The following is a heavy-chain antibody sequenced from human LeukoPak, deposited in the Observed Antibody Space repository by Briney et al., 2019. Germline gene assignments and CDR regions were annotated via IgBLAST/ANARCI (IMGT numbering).Heavy chain of an antibody. J-gene: IGHJ4*02. D-gene: IGHD3-10*01. CDR1: GFTFGSYG. Sequence: GGSLRLSCAASGFTFGSYGMHWVRQAPGKGLEWVSAISGSGGSTYYADSVKGRFTISRDNSKNTLYLQMNSLRAEDTAVYYCAKDFDGSGSQGDDYWGQGTLVTVSS. CDR3: AKDFDGSGSQGDDY. V-gene: IGHV3-23*01. CDR2: ISGSGGST.